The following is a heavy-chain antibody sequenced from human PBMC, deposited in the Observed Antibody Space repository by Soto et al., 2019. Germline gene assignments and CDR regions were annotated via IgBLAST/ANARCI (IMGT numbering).Heavy chain of an antibody. V-gene: IGHV3-30*18. CDR2: ISYDGSNK. CDR3: AKDYQSVALDFSDVFEI. CDR1: GFTFSSHG. Sequence: VGSLSLPCAASGFTFSSHGMHWVRQAPGKGLEWVAVISYDGSNKYYADSVKGRLTISRDNSKNTLYLQMNSLRAEDTAVYYCAKDYQSVALDFSDVFEIWVQGTMVT. J-gene: IGHJ3*02. D-gene: IGHD2-15*01.